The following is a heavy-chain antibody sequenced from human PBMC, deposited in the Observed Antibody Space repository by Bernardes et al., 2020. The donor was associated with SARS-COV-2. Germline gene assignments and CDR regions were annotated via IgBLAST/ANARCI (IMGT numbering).Heavy chain of an antibody. Sequence: ASVKVSCKASGYTFTDYHIHWVRQAPGQGLEWMGWVYPKSGDTSFAQNFQGRVTMTRDTSVSTAYMELSRLRFDDTAVYYCASVTWSSHDGFDIWGQGTVVTASS. V-gene: IGHV1-2*02. CDR2: VYPKSGDT. D-gene: IGHD6-13*01. CDR3: ASVTWSSHDGFDI. CDR1: GYTFTDYH. J-gene: IGHJ3*02.